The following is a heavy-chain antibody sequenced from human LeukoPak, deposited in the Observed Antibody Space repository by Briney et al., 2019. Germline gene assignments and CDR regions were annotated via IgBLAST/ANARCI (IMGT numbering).Heavy chain of an antibody. CDR3: AKGPYGDYYFDY. D-gene: IGHD4-17*01. CDR1: GFTFSSYA. Sequence: GGSLRLSCAASGFTFSSYAMSWVRQAPGKGLEWVAFIRYDGSNKYYADSVKGRFTISRDNSKNTLYLQMNSLRAEDTAVYYCAKGPYGDYYFDYWGQGTLVTVSS. J-gene: IGHJ4*02. V-gene: IGHV3-30*02. CDR2: IRYDGSNK.